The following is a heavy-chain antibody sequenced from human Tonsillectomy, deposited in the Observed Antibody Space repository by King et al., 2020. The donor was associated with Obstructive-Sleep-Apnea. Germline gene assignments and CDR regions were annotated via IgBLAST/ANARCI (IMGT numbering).Heavy chain of an antibody. Sequence: VQLLESGGGVVQPWRSLRLSGAASGFSFSSYGMHWVRQAPGNGLELVAIISYDGDNEYYSDSVKVRFTISRDNSKNTLYLQMNSLRAEDTAVYYCARGGTVGSGSYYFDYWGQGTLVTVSS. CDR1: GFSFSSYG. J-gene: IGHJ4*02. CDR2: ISYDGDNE. D-gene: IGHD3-10*01. CDR3: ARGGTVGSGSYYFDY. V-gene: IGHV3-30*04.